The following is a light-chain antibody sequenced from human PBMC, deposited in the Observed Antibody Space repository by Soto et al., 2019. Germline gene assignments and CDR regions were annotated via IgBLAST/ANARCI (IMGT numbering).Light chain of an antibody. Sequence: IQLTQSPSFLSASVGDRVTISCRASQGISSYLAWYQQKPGKAPNRLIYAASTLQSGVPSRFSGSGSGTEFTLTISSLQPEDFAIYYCQQLDSYPITFGQGTRLEIK. J-gene: IGKJ5*01. CDR1: QGISSY. CDR2: AAS. CDR3: QQLDSYPIT. V-gene: IGKV1-9*01.